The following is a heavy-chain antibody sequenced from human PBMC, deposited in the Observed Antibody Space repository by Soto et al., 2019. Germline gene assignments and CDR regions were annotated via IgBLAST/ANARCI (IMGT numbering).Heavy chain of an antibody. CDR1: GVTVSNNY. J-gene: IGHJ4*02. V-gene: IGHV3-66*01. CDR2: IYSGGRT. Sequence: EVPLVESGGGLVQPGGSLRLSCAASGVTVSNNYMSWVRQAPGKGLEWVSVIYSGGRTYYADSVKARFIISRDSSKNTLYLQMNSLRAEDTAVYYCARDTYDDYRGQGTLVTVSS. D-gene: IGHD3-3*01. CDR3: ARDTYDDY.